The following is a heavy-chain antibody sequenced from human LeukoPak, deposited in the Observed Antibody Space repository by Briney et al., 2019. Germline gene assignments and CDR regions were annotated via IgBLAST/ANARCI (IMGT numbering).Heavy chain of an antibody. CDR3: AKRNLVGYYFDY. D-gene: IGHD1-26*01. CDR2: ISGSGGNT. Sequence: GRSLRLSCAASGFTFSSFAMSWVRQAPGKGLEWVSGISGSGGNTYHADSVKGRFTVSRDNSKNTLYLQMNSLRAEDTAVYYCAKRNLVGYYFDYWGQGTLVTVSS. V-gene: IGHV3-23*01. J-gene: IGHJ4*02. CDR1: GFTFSSFA.